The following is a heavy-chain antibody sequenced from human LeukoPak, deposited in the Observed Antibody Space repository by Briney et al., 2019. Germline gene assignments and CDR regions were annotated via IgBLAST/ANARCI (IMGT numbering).Heavy chain of an antibody. J-gene: IGHJ4*02. CDR2: IYYSGST. V-gene: IGHV4-39*01. Sequence: SETLSLTCTVSGGSISSSSYYWGWIRQPPGKGLEWIGSIYYSGSTYYNPSLKSRVTISVDTSKNQFSLKLSSVTAADTAVYYCARLPIYPLEETFDYWGQGTLVTVSS. CDR3: ARLPIYPLEETFDY. D-gene: IGHD1-1*01. CDR1: GGSISSSSYY.